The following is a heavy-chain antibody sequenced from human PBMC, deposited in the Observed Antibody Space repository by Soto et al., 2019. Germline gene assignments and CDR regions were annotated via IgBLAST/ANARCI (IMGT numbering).Heavy chain of an antibody. D-gene: IGHD6-19*01. Sequence: QLQLQESGPGLVKPSETLSLTCTVSGGSISSGGYYWGWIRQPPGKGLEWIGSIYYSGGTYYNPYLKSRVTISVDTSKNQFSLKLSSVTAADTAVYYCARLGQGVPVAGHLSPIVYWGQGTLVTVSS. CDR1: GGSISSGGYY. CDR2: IYYSGGT. CDR3: ARLGQGVPVAGHLSPIVY. V-gene: IGHV4-39*01. J-gene: IGHJ4*02.